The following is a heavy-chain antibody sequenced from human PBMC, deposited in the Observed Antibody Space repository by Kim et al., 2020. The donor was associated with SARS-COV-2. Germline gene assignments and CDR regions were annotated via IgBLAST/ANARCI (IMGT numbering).Heavy chain of an antibody. V-gene: IGHV1-18*04. CDR3: ALSGSYYYYYGMDV. J-gene: IGHJ6*02. D-gene: IGHD1-26*01. Sequence: ASVKVSCKASGYTFTSYGISWVRQAPGQGLEWMGWISAYNGNTNYAQKLQGRVTMTTDTSTSTAYMELRSLRSDDTAVYYCALSGSYYYYYGMDVWGQGTTVTVSS. CDR2: ISAYNGNT. CDR1: GYTFTSYG.